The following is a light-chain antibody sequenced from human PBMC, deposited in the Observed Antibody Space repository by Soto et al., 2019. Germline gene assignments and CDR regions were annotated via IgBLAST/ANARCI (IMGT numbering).Light chain of an antibody. CDR1: QSISSW. Sequence: DIQMTQSPSTLSASVGDRVTITCRASQSISSWLAWYQQKPGKAPKLLIYKASSLESGVPSRFSGSGSGTEFTLTISSLQPDDFATYYCQQYNRAFGQGTRLEIK. V-gene: IGKV1-5*03. CDR3: QQYNRA. CDR2: KAS. J-gene: IGKJ5*01.